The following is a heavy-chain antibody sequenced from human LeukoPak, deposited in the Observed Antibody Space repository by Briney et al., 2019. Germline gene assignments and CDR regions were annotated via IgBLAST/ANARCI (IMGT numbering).Heavy chain of an antibody. D-gene: IGHD1-26*01. CDR3: ARGNTGSSGLWDS. Sequence: GGSLRLSCEASGFSITTSWIHWVRQAPGRGLVWVSRVNPSGSSTNYADFVKGRFTISRDSARNTVYMQMNSLRADDSAVYYCARGNTGSSGLWDSWGQGTLVTVSS. CDR2: VNPSGSST. CDR1: GFSITTSW. J-gene: IGHJ4*02. V-gene: IGHV3-74*01.